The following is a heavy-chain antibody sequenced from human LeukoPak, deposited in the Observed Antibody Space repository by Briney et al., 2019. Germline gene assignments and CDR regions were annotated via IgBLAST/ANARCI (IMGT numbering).Heavy chain of an antibody. CDR3: ARTPRNYYYYMDV. Sequence: GGSLRLSCAASGFTDSSNYMSWVRQAPGKGLEWVSVIYSGGSTYYADSVKGRFTISRDNSKNTLYLQMNSLRAEDTAVYYCARTPRNYYYYMDVWGKGTTVTVSS. CDR2: IYSGGST. V-gene: IGHV3-53*01. CDR1: GFTDSSNY. J-gene: IGHJ6*03.